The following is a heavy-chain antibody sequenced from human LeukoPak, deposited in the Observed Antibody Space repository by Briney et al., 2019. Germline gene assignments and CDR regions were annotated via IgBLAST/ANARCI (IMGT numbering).Heavy chain of an antibody. CDR3: AREDSSGWAASSYNWFDP. V-gene: IGHV3-20*04. CDR2: INWNGGST. J-gene: IGHJ5*02. D-gene: IGHD6-19*01. CDR1: GLTFSSYG. Sequence: PGGSLRLSCAASGLTFSSYGMSWVRQAPGKGLEWVSGINWNGGSTGYADSVKGRFTISRDNAKNSLYLQMNSLRTEDTALYYCAREDSSGWAASSYNWFDPWGQGTLVTVSS.